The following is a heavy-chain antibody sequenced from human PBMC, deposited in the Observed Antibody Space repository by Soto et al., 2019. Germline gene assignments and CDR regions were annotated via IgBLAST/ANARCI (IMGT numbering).Heavy chain of an antibody. V-gene: IGHV1-18*01. D-gene: IGHD6-6*01. J-gene: IGHJ6*02. Sequence: AASVKVSCKASGYTFTSYGISWVRQAPGQGLEWMGWISAYNGNTNYAQKLQGRVTMTTDTSTSTAYMELRSLRSDDTAVYYCARDHPSSTWSDRLIYYYGMDVWGQGTTVTVSS. CDR1: GYTFTSYG. CDR3: ARDHPSSTWSDRLIYYYGMDV. CDR2: ISAYNGNT.